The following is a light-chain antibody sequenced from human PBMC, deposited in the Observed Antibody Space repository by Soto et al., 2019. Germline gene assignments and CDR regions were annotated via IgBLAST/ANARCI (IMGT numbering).Light chain of an antibody. V-gene: IGLV2-14*01. J-gene: IGLJ1*01. CDR1: SSDVGGYNY. Sequence: QSVLTQPPSASGSPGQSITISCTGTSSDVGGYNYVSWYQQHPGKAPEVMLHEVSNRPSGVSNPFSGSKSGNTASLTISGLQAEDEADYYCGTFTSSSTIHDFGTGSKVNV. CDR3: GTFTSSSTIHD. CDR2: EVS.